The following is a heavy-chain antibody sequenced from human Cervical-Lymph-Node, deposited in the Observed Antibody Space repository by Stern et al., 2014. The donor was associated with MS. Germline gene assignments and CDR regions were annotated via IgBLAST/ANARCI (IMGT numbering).Heavy chain of an antibody. D-gene: IGHD1-26*01. CDR1: GGSISSGGYY. CDR3: ARGEPRAEYFQH. V-gene: IGHV4-31*03. J-gene: IGHJ1*01. Sequence: QVQLEESGPGLVKPSQTLSLTCTVSGGSISSGGYYWSWIRQHPGKGLEGIGSIYYSGSTYYNPSLKSRVTISVDTSKNQFSLKLSSVTAADTAVYYCARGEPRAEYFQHWGQGTLVTVSS. CDR2: IYYSGST.